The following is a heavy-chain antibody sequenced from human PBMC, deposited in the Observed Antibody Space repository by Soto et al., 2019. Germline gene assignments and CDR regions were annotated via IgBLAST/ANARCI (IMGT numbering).Heavy chain of an antibody. D-gene: IGHD3-22*01. V-gene: IGHV1-24*01. CDR1: GYSVTKLS. CDR2: FDPEDGQI. Sequence: ASVKVSCKVSGYSVTKLSMHWVRQAPGKGLEWMGGFDPEDGQIIYAQEFQGRVTMTEDTSTSTAYMELSSLTSEDTAVYYCAKGRFNRSGYRFNWFSPWGQGSLVTVYS. CDR3: AKGRFNRSGYRFNWFSP. J-gene: IGHJ5*02.